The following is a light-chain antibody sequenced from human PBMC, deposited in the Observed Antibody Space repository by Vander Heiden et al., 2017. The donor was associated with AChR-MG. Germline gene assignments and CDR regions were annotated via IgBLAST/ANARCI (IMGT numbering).Light chain of an antibody. Sequence: DIQMTQSPSTLSASAGDRVTITCRASQSISNWLAWFQQKPWKAPKVLIYKASNLESGVPSRFSGSGSGTEFTLTITSLQPDDFATYYCQQYNSNPYTFGQGTKLEIK. CDR3: QQYNSNPYT. CDR1: QSISNW. J-gene: IGKJ2*01. CDR2: KAS. V-gene: IGKV1-5*03.